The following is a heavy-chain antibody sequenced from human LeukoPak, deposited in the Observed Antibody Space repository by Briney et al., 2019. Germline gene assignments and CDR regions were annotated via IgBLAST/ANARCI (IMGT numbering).Heavy chain of an antibody. CDR3: ARKSTLDSSSWLFDP. J-gene: IGHJ5*02. D-gene: IGHD6-13*01. V-gene: IGHV4-4*02. CDR1: GFTFSSYW. Sequence: GSLRLSCAASGFTFSSYWMSWVRQAPGKGLEWIGEIYHSGSTNYNPSLKSRVTISVDKSKNQFSLKLSSVTAADTAVYYCARKSTLDSSSWLFDPWGQGTLVTVSS. CDR2: IYHSGST.